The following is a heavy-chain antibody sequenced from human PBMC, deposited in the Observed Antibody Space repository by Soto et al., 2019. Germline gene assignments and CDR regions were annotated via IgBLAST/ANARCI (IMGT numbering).Heavy chain of an antibody. CDR2: INAGNGNT. Sequence: VQLVESGGGLVQPGGSLRLSCAASGYTFTSYAMHWVRQAPGQRLEWMGWINAGNGNTKYSQKFQGRVTITRDTSASTAYMELSSLRSEDTAVYYCARVRGYSNSRADYGMDVWGQGTTVTVSS. D-gene: IGHD4-4*01. J-gene: IGHJ6*02. V-gene: IGHV1-3*01. CDR1: GYTFTSYA. CDR3: ARVRGYSNSRADYGMDV.